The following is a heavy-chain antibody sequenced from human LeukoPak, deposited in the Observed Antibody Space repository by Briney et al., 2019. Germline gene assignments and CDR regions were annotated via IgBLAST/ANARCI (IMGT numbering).Heavy chain of an antibody. J-gene: IGHJ4*02. CDR1: GGSINSYY. Sequence: SETLSLTCTVSGGSINSYYWNWSRQPAGKGLEWIGHIYTRGSTKYNPSLKSRVTMSIDTSKNQFSLNLYSVTAADTAVYYCATNYTAVSAFDSWGQGILVTVSS. V-gene: IGHV4-4*07. D-gene: IGHD6-19*01. CDR2: IYTRGST. CDR3: ATNYTAVSAFDS.